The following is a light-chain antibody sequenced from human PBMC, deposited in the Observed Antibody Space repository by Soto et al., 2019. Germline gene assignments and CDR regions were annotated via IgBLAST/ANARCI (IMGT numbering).Light chain of an antibody. CDR1: QSISSY. J-gene: IGKJ1*01. CDR2: AAS. Sequence: DIQMTQSPSSLSASVGDRVTITCRASQSISSYLNWYQQKPGKAPKFLIYAASSLQSGVPSRFSGSGSGTDFTLTISSLQPEDFATYYCQQTYSTTWTFGQGTKVVIK. CDR3: QQTYSTTWT. V-gene: IGKV1-39*01.